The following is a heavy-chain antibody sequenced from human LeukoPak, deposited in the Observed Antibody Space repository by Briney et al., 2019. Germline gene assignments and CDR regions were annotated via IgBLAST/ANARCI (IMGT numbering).Heavy chain of an antibody. CDR1: GFTFSSYG. CDR3: AKGNGNYYYYMDV. Sequence: GGSLRLSCAASGFTFSSYGMHWVRQAPGKGLEWVAVIWYDGNNKDHADSVKGRFTISRDNSKNTLYLQMDSLRVEDTAVYYCAKGNGNYYYYMDVWGKGTTVTVSS. J-gene: IGHJ6*03. D-gene: IGHD2-8*01. CDR2: IWYDGNNK. V-gene: IGHV3-33*06.